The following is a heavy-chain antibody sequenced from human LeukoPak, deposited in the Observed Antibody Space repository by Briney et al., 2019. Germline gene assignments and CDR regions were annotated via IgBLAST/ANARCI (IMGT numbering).Heavy chain of an antibody. Sequence: SETLSLTCTVSGGSISSGSYYWSWIRQPAGKGLEWIGRIYTSGSTNYNPSLKSRVTISVDTSKNQFSLKLSSVTAADTAVYYCARETGYSSGWGFDYWGQGTLVTVSS. CDR3: ARETGYSSGWGFDY. CDR2: IYTSGST. V-gene: IGHV4-61*02. CDR1: GGSISSGSYY. D-gene: IGHD6-19*01. J-gene: IGHJ4*02.